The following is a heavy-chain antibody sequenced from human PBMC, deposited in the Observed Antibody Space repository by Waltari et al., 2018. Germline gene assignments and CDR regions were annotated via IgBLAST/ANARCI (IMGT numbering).Heavy chain of an antibody. CDR2: FDPEDGET. CDR1: GYTLTELS. CDR3: ATVRYYYDSSTLLWYFDL. Sequence: QVQLVQSGAEVKKPGASVKVSCKVSGYTLTELSMPWVRQAPGKGLEWMGGFDPEDGETIYAQKFQGRVTMTEDTSTDTAYMELSSLRSEDTAVYYCATVRYYYDSSTLLWYFDLWGRGTLVTVSS. J-gene: IGHJ2*01. V-gene: IGHV1-24*01. D-gene: IGHD3-22*01.